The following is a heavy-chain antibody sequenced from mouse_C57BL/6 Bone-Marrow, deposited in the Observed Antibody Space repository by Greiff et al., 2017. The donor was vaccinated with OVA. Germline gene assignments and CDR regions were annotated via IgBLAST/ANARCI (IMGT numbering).Heavy chain of an antibody. CDR2: IYPRSGNT. J-gene: IGHJ3*01. CDR1: GYTFTSYG. V-gene: IGHV1-81*01. CDR3: ARRLRQFAY. D-gene: IGHD1-2*01. Sequence: QVQLQQSGAELARPGASVKLSCKASGYTFTSYGISWVKQRTGQGLEWIGEIYPRSGNTYYNEKFKGKATLTADKSSSTAYMALRSLTSEDSAVYFCARRLRQFAYWGQGTLVTVSA.